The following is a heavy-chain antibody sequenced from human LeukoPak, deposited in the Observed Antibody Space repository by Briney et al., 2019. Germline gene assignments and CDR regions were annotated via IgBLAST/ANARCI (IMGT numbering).Heavy chain of an antibody. Sequence: PSETLSLTCTVSGGSLSSYYWSWIRQPPGKGLEWVGYIYYSGSTNYNPSLKSRVTISVDTSKNQFSLKLSSVTAADTAVYYCARDSDVVGAMGPDAFDIWGQGTMVTVSS. CDR1: GGSLSSYY. D-gene: IGHD1-26*01. CDR3: ARDSDVVGAMGPDAFDI. CDR2: IYYSGST. J-gene: IGHJ3*02. V-gene: IGHV4-59*01.